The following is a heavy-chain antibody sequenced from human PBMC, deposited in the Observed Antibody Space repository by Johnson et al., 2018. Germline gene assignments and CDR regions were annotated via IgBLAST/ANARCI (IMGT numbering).Heavy chain of an antibody. CDR1: GFTFSSYG. Sequence: QVQLVESGGGVVQPGRSLRLSCAASGFTFSSYGMHWVRQAPGKGLEWVAVIWYDGSNKYYADSVKGRFTISRDNSKNTLYLQMNSLRAEDTAVYYCARDWVAVAATDAFEIWGQGTMVTVSS. V-gene: IGHV3-33*01. D-gene: IGHD2-15*01. CDR2: IWYDGSNK. CDR3: ARDWVAVAATDAFEI. J-gene: IGHJ3*02.